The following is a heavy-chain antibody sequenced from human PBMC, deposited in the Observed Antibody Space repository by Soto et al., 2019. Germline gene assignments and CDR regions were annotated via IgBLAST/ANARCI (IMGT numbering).Heavy chain of an antibody. D-gene: IGHD2-2*01. CDR3: ARVPYLVVPAAPMDY. V-gene: IGHV3-30-3*01. CDR1: GFTFSSSA. Sequence: PGGSLRLSCAASGFTFSSSAMHWVRQAPGKGLEWVAVISYDGSNKYYADSVKGRFTISRDNSKNTLYLQMNSLRAEDTAVYYCARVPYLVVPAAPMDYWGQGTLVTVSS. J-gene: IGHJ4*02. CDR2: ISYDGSNK.